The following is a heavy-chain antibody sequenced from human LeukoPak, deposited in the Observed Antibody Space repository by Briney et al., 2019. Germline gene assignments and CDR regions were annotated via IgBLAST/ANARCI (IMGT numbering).Heavy chain of an antibody. Sequence: GASVKVSCKASGYTFTTYDLNWVRQAAGQGLEWMGWMNPNTGNTHYAQNFQGRVTFTRNTSISTAYMVLSSLTSDDTAVYLCARSQRQWDHNWFAPWGQGTLVTVSS. J-gene: IGHJ5*02. V-gene: IGHV1-8*03. CDR1: GYTFTTYD. CDR3: ARSQRQWDHNWFAP. D-gene: IGHD1-26*01. CDR2: MNPNTGNT.